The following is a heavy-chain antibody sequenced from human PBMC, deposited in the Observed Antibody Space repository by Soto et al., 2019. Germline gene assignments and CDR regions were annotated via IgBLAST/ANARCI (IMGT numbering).Heavy chain of an antibody. V-gene: IGHV1-8*01. J-gene: IGHJ4*02. D-gene: IGHD1-26*01. CDR2: MNPYSSNT. CDR1: GYTFTTYD. Sequence: QVQLVPSGAEVKKPGASVKVSCKASGYTFTTYDIHWVRQATGQGLEWVGWMNPYSSNTGYAQKFQGRVTMTRNTSISTAYMELSSLRSEDTAVYYCARVFTVRRGSGSDYWGQGTLVTVSS. CDR3: ARVFTVRRGSGSDY.